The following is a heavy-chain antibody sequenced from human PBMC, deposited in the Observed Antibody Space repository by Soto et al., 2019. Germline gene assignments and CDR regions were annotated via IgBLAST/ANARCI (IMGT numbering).Heavy chain of an antibody. Sequence: GGSLRLSCAASGFTFSNAWMSWVRQAPGKGLEWVGRIKSKTDGGTTDYAAPVKGRFTISRDDSKNTLYLQMNSLKTEDTAVYYCTTDRSPVLRFLEWYDYWGQGTLVTVSS. CDR1: GFTFSNAW. D-gene: IGHD3-3*01. J-gene: IGHJ4*02. V-gene: IGHV3-15*01. CDR2: IKSKTDGGTT. CDR3: TTDRSPVLRFLEWYDY.